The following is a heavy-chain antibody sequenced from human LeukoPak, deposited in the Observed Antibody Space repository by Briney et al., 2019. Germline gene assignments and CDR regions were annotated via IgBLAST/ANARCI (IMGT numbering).Heavy chain of an antibody. CDR3: ARHTGSGSYYNYYCYYMDV. J-gene: IGHJ6*03. Sequence: SETLSLTCTVSGGSISSYYWSWIRQPPGKGLEWIGYIYYSGRTNYHPSLKSRVTISVDTSKNQFPLKLSSVTAADTAVYYCARHTGSGSYYNYYCYYMDVWGKGTTVTVSS. CDR1: GGSISSYY. V-gene: IGHV4-59*08. CDR2: IYYSGRT. D-gene: IGHD1-26*01.